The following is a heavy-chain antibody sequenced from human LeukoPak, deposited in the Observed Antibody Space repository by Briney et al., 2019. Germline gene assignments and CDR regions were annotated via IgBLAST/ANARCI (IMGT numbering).Heavy chain of an antibody. J-gene: IGHJ4*02. D-gene: IGHD1-26*01. Sequence: SGGSLRLSCAASGFTFSSYEMNWVRQAPGKGLEWASYISSSGSPIYYADSVKGRFTISRDNAKNSLYLQMNSLRAEDTAVYYCARDAVRSGEFDHWGQGILVTVSS. V-gene: IGHV3-48*03. CDR2: ISSSGSPI. CDR1: GFTFSSYE. CDR3: ARDAVRSGEFDH.